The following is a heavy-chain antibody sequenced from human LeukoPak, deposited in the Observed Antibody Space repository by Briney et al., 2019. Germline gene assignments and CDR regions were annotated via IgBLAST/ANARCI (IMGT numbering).Heavy chain of an antibody. J-gene: IGHJ6*02. V-gene: IGHV3-21*01. CDR1: GFTFSSYS. CDR2: ISSSSSYI. D-gene: IGHD1-26*01. CDR3: ARDKPTMYGGSYRQTYYYYGMDV. Sequence: PGGSLRLSCAASGFTFSSYSMNWVRQAPGKGLEWVSSISSSSSYIYYADSVKGRFTISRDNAKNSLYLQMNSLRAEDTAVYYCARDKPTMYGGSYRQTYYYYGMDVWGQGTTVTVSS.